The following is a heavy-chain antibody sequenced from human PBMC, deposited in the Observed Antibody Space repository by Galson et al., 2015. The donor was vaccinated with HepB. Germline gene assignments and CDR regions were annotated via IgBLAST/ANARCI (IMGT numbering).Heavy chain of an antibody. J-gene: IGHJ4*02. CDR2: IWYDGRNE. CDR1: GFTFSTYG. CDR3: AREGGWSGPCDY. V-gene: IGHV3-33*07. D-gene: IGHD3-3*01. Sequence: SLRLSCAASGFTFSTYGMYWVRQAPGKGLEWVAVIWYDGRNEYYADSVKGRFTISRDNSKNTLFLQMNSLRAEDTAVYYCAREGGWSGPCDYWGQGTLVTVSS.